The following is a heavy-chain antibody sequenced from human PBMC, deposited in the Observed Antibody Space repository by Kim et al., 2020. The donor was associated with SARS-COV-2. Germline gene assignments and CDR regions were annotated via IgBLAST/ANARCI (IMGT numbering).Heavy chain of an antibody. Sequence: GRFTISRDNAKNSLYLQMNSLRAEDTAVYYCARALRVRGVTYYYYGMDVWGQGTTVTVSS. D-gene: IGHD3-10*01. CDR3: ARALRVRGVTYYYYGMDV. V-gene: IGHV3-11*06. J-gene: IGHJ6*02.